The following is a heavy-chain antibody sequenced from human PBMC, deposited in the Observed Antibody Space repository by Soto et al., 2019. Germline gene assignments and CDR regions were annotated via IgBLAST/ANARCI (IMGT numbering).Heavy chain of an antibody. J-gene: IGHJ5*02. V-gene: IGHV4-39*07. Sequence: SETLSLTCTVAGVSMTRSGYYWGWIRQPPGNELQYIGSVYNNGQTYYNPSLTSPVTISIDTSKNQFSLSLRSVTAADTAVYYCARVPGPWGQGTLVTVSS. CDR1: GVSMTRSGYY. CDR3: ARVPGP. CDR2: VYNNGQT.